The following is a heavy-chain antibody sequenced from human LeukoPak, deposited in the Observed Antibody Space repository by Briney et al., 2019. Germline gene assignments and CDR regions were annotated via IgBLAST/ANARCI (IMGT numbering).Heavy chain of an antibody. Sequence: GSVKVSCKASGYTFTGYYMHWVRQAPGQGGEWMGWINPNSGGTNYAQKFQDRVTMTRDTSIRTAYMELSRLRSDDTAVYYCARGIGGVIVMYDYWGQGTLVTVSS. D-gene: IGHD3-16*02. V-gene: IGHV1-2*02. J-gene: IGHJ4*02. CDR1: GYTFTGYY. CDR2: INPNSGGT. CDR3: ARGIGGVIVMYDY.